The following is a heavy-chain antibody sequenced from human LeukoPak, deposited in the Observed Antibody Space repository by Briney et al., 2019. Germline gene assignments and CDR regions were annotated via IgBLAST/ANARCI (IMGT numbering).Heavy chain of an antibody. CDR3: ARLGTGYDSSGYSIGWFNP. Sequence: PSETLSLTCTVSDGSISISTYYWGWIRQPPGKGLEWIGNIYYSGSTYYNPSLKSRVTISVDTSKNQFSLRLSSVTAADTAVYYCARLGTGYDSSGYSIGWFNPWGQGTLVTVSS. CDR1: DGSISISTYY. J-gene: IGHJ5*02. V-gene: IGHV4-39*01. CDR2: IYYSGST. D-gene: IGHD3-22*01.